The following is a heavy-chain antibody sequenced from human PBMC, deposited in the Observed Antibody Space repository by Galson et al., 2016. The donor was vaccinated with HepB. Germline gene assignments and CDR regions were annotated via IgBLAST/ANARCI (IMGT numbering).Heavy chain of an antibody. J-gene: IGHJ1*01. CDR1: GFIFNTFA. Sequence: SLRLSCAASGFIFNTFAMSWVRQAPGKGLEWISLINRNANHSFYADSVRGRFTISRDNSKSTLSLDMSNLRVEDTAIYYCAKGDIAAKRFQQWGQGTLVIVSS. D-gene: IGHD2-21*01. CDR2: INRNANHS. V-gene: IGHV3-23*01. CDR3: AKGDIAAKRFQQ.